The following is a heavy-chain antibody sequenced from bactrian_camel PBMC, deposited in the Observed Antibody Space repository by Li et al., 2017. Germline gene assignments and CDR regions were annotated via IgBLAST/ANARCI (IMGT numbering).Heavy chain of an antibody. Sequence: HVQLVESGGGLVQPGGSLRLSCAASGFTFSTYCMSWVRQAPGKGLEWVSTVYTGDGKTYSADSVKGRFTISRDSTKNILYLQMNSLKSEDTALYYCAKVLFTDYARWGQGTQVTVS. CDR1: GFTFSTYC. V-gene: IGHV3S1*01. D-gene: IGHD4*01. CDR3: AKVLFTDYAR. J-gene: IGHJ4*01. CDR2: VYTGDGKT.